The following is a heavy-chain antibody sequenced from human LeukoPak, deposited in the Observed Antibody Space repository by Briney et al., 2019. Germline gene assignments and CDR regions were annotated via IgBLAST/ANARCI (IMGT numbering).Heavy chain of an antibody. CDR2: ISAYNGNT. V-gene: IGHV1-18*01. D-gene: IGHD3-3*01. J-gene: IGHJ5*02. CDR3: ARAAGGITIFGVVIIDNWFDP. Sequence: ASVKVSCKTSGYTFTSYGISWVRQAPGQGLEWMGWISAYNGNTNYAQKLQGRVTMTTDTSTSTAYMELRSLRSDDTAVYYCARAAGGITIFGVVIIDNWFDPWGQGTLVTVSS. CDR1: GYTFTSYG.